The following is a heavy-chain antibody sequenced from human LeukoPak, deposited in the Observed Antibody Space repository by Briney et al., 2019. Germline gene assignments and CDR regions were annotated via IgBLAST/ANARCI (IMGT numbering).Heavy chain of an antibody. CDR3: ARQHGYCSSGSCYPHGMDV. CDR2: VSYSGST. J-gene: IGHJ6*02. Sequence: SETLSLTCTVSTGAINSDFWAWIRQPPGQGLEWIGYVSYSGSTNYSPSLKSRVTISVDTSKNQFSLKMKSLTAADTAVYYCARQHGYCSSGSCYPHGMDVWGQGTTVTVSS. CDR1: TGAINSDF. V-gene: IGHV4-59*08. D-gene: IGHD2-15*01.